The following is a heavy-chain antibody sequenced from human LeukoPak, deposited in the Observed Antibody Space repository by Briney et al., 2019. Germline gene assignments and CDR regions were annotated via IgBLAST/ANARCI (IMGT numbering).Heavy chain of an antibody. V-gene: IGHV4-39*01. CDR2: VYYDGTS. CDR3: VRHISTNTGYFDS. Sequence: SETLSLTCTVSGGSINSHSYYWGWIRQPPGKGLEWIWSVYYDGTSYSNPSLKTRVGVFVDTSRDQFSLDLDFVTAADTALYYCVRHISTNTGYFDSCGQGTLVSVSS. J-gene: IGHJ4*02. D-gene: IGHD5-24*01. CDR1: GGSINSHSYY.